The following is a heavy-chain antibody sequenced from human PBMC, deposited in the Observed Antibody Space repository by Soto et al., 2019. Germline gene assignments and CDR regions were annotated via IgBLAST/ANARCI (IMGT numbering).Heavy chain of an antibody. CDR2: IYHTGST. D-gene: IGHD3-22*01. J-gene: IGHJ4*02. V-gene: IGHV4-59*01. CDR1: GGSISTYY. CDR3: ARATYYYDRSGYLYNFDY. Sequence: QVQLQESGPGLVKPSETLSLTCTVSGGSISTYYWSWIRQPPGKGLEWIGYIYHTGSTNSNPSLKSRVTISVDTSKNQFSLKLSSVTAADTAVYYCARATYYYDRSGYLYNFDYWGQGTLVTVSS.